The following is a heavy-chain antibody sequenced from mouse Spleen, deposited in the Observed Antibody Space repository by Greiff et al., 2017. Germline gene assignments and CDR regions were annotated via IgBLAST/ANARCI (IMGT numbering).Heavy chain of an antibody. D-gene: IGHD2-1*01. Sequence: VQLQQSGAELVRPGTSVKVSCKASGYAFTNYLIEWVKQRPGQGLEWIGVINPGSGGTNYNEKFKGKATLTADKSSSTAYMQLSSLTSEDSAVYVCARSIPGNYGWFAYWGQGTLVTVSA. CDR3: ARSIPGNYGWFAY. CDR2: INPGSGGT. CDR1: GYAFTNYL. V-gene: IGHV1-54*01. J-gene: IGHJ3*01.